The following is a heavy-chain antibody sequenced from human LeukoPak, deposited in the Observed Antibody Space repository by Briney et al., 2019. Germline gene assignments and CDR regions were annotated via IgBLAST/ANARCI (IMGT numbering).Heavy chain of an antibody. D-gene: IGHD3-22*01. CDR1: GFTFGDYA. Sequence: PGRSLRLSCTASGFTFGDYAMSWFRQAPGKGLEWVGFIRSKAKGGTTEYAASVKGRFTISRDDSRSIAYLQMNSLKTEDTAVYYCAHDTSGYAYYFDYWGQGTLVTVSS. CDR3: AHDTSGYAYYFDY. CDR2: IRSKAKGGTT. J-gene: IGHJ4*02. V-gene: IGHV3-49*03.